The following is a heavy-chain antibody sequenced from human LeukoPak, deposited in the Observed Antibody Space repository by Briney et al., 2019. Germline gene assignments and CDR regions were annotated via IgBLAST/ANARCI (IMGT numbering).Heavy chain of an antibody. CDR2: IIPIFGTA. J-gene: IGHJ6*03. CDR3: ARGVNDFWSGYYTNYYYYYMDV. D-gene: IGHD3-3*01. Sequence: GASVKVSCKASGGTFSSYAISWVRQAPGQGLEWMGGIIPIFGTANYAQKFQGRVTITADESTSTAYMELSSLRSEDTAVYYCARGVNDFWSGYYTNYYYYYMDVWGKGTTVTVSS. CDR1: GGTFSSYA. V-gene: IGHV1-69*13.